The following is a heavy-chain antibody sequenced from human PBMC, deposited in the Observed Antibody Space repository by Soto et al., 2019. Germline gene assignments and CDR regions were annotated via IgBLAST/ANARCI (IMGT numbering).Heavy chain of an antibody. Sequence: GGALRLSGSASGFACSSYAMHWVRQTPGKGREYVSAISPQGGSRYYADSVKGRFTISRDDSKNTVYLQMSSLRPDDTAVYYCPNMIIARVAFDFWGQGRLVTV. J-gene: IGHJ4*02. CDR3: PNMIIARVAFDF. V-gene: IGHV3-64D*06. CDR2: ISPQGGSR. CDR1: GFACSSYA. D-gene: IGHD5-12*01.